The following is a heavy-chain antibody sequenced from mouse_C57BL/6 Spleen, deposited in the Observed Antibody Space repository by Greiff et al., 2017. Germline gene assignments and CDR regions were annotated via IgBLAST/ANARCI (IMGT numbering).Heavy chain of an antibody. CDR3: ARSDFGPWFAY. CDR1: GYTFTDYN. CDR2: INPNNGGT. D-gene: IGHD3-1*01. Sequence: EVKLMESGPELVKPGASVKIPCKASGYTFTDYNMDWVKQSHGKSLEWIGDINPNNGGTIYNQKFKGKATLTVDKSSSTAYMELRSLTSEDTAVYYCARSDFGPWFAYWGQGTLVTVSA. J-gene: IGHJ3*01. V-gene: IGHV1-18*01.